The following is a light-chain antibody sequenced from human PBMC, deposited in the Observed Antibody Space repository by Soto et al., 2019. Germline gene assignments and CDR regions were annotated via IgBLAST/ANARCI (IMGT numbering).Light chain of an antibody. CDR2: DAS. CDR1: QSISSW. J-gene: IGKJ1*01. CDR3: QQYETFSGT. Sequence: DIQMTQSPSTLSASVGDRVTITCRASQSISSWLAWYQQEPGKAPKLLIYDASSLESGVPSRFSGSGSGTEFTLTISSLQPDDFATYYCQQYETFSGTFGPGTKVDIK. V-gene: IGKV1-5*01.